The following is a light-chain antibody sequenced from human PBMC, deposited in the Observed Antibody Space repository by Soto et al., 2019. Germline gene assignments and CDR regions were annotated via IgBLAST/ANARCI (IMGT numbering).Light chain of an antibody. V-gene: IGKV1-17*01. CDR2: ATS. Sequence: DIQMTQSPSSLSASVGERVTITCRASQGIGNNLGWYQQRPGKAPKRLMFATSSLQSGVPSRFSGSGSGTEFTLTISSLQPEDFATYYCLQHNAYPWTFGQGTKVEIK. CDR1: QGIGNN. CDR3: LQHNAYPWT. J-gene: IGKJ1*01.